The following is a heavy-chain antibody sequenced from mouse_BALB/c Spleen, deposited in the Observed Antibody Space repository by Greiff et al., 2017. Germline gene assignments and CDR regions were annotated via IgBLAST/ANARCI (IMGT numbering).Heavy chain of an antibody. J-gene: IGHJ3*01. D-gene: IGHD1-1*01. CDR2: INPSNGRT. CDR1: GYTFTSYW. CDR3: ALNYYGSSYGFAY. V-gene: IGHV1S81*02. Sequence: VQLQQPGAELVKPGASVKLSCKASGYTFTSYWMHWVKQRPGQGLEWIGEINPSNGRTNYNEKFKSKATLTVDKSSSTAYMQLSSLTSEDSAVYYCALNYYGSSYGFAYWGQGTLVTVSA.